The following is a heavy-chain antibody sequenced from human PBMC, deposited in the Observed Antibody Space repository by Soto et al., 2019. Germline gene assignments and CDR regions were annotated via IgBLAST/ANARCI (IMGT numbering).Heavy chain of an antibody. CDR2: IIPIFGTA. CDR3: ARSSGSPHNWFDP. J-gene: IGHJ5*02. D-gene: IGHD1-26*01. V-gene: IGHV1-69*06. CDR1: GGTFSSYA. Sequence: GASVKVSCKASGGTFSSYAISWVRQAPGQGLEWMGGIIPIFGTANYAQKFQGRVTITADKSTSTAYMELSSLRSEDTAVYYRARSSGSPHNWFDPWGQGTLVTVSS.